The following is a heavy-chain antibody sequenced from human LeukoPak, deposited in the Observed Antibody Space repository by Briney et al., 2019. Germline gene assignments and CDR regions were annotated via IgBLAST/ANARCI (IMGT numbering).Heavy chain of an antibody. D-gene: IGHD6-13*01. J-gene: IGHJ5*02. CDR1: GGSISSGGYS. Sequence: SETLSLTCADSGGSISSGGYSWSWIRQPPGKGLEWIGYIYHSGSTYYNPSLKSRVTISVDTSKNQFSLKLSSVTAADTAVYYCARGGRPSSSWKPGWFDPWGQGTLVTVSS. V-gene: IGHV4-30-2*01. CDR3: ARGGRPSSSWKPGWFDP. CDR2: IYHSGST.